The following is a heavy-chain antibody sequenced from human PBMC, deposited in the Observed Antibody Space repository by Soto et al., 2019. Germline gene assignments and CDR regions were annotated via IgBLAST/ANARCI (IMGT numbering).Heavy chain of an antibody. CDR3: ARGGSRSDNGMDV. J-gene: IGHJ6*02. CDR1: GFTFSSYS. Sequence: GGSLRLSCAASGFTFSSYSMNWVRQAPGKGLERVSYISSGSITIYYADSVKGRFTISRDYAKNSLYLQMNSLRDVDSAVFYCARGGSRSDNGMDVWGQGTTVTVSS. V-gene: IGHV3-48*02. CDR2: ISSGSITI. D-gene: IGHD3-16*01.